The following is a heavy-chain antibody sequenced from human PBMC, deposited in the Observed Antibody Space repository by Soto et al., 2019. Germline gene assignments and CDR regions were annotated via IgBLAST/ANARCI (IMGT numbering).Heavy chain of an antibody. CDR2: IKLDGSEK. D-gene: IGHD3-10*01. CDR3: AKGDYFGRRFDY. CDR1: GFTFSESW. Sequence: GGSLRLSCAASGFTFSESWMSWVRQAPGKGLEWVATIKLDGSEKYYVDFVKGRFTVSRDNAKNSLYLQMNSLRVEDTAVYYCAKGDYFGRRFDYWGQGTLVTVSS. J-gene: IGHJ4*02. V-gene: IGHV3-7*03.